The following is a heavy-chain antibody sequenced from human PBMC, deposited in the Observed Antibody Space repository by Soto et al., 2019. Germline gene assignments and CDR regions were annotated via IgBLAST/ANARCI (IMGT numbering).Heavy chain of an antibody. CDR2: IDPSDSYT. J-gene: IGHJ3*02. CDR1: GYSFTSYW. V-gene: IGHV5-10-1*01. Sequence: GESLKISCKGSGYSFTSYWISWVRQMPGEGLEWMGRIDPSDSYTNYSPSFQGHVTISADKSISTAYLQWSSLKASDTAMYYCARLKMATMDAFDIWGQGTMVTVSS. CDR3: ARLKMATMDAFDI. D-gene: IGHD5-12*01.